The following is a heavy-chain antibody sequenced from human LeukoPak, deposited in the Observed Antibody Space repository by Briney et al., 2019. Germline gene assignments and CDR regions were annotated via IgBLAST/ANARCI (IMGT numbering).Heavy chain of an antibody. CDR1: GGSISSSSYY. CDR2: IYYSGST. V-gene: IGHV4-39*07. J-gene: IGHJ4*02. D-gene: IGHD3-3*01. CDR3: ASQYYDFWSGYYRPKYYFDY. Sequence: SETLSLTCTVSGGSISSSSYYWGWIRQPPGKGLEWIGSIYYSGSTYYNPSLKSRVTISVDTSKNQFSLKLSSVTAADTAVYYCASQYYDFWSGYYRPKYYFDYWGQGTLVTVSS.